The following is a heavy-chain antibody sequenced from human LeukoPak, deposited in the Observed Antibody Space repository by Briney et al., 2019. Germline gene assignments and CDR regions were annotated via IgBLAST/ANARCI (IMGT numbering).Heavy chain of an antibody. V-gene: IGHV3-48*04. D-gene: IGHD6-13*01. CDR2: ISSSSGTI. J-gene: IGHJ6*02. CDR1: TYSFSRFS. CDR3: ARDRSGGSRLAAAGQYYYYYYYGMDV. Sequence: GGSLRLSCESSTYSFSRFSMNWVRQAPGKGLEWLAYISSSSGTIWYADTVQGRFNISRDNAKNSLYLQMNSLRAEDTAVYYCARDRSGGSRLAAAGQYYYYYYYGMDVWGQGTTVTVSS.